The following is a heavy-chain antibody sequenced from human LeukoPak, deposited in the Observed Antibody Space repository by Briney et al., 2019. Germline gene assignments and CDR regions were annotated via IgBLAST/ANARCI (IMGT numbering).Heavy chain of an antibody. V-gene: IGHV3-23*01. CDR3: AKVHYTASFPGSFPGRNYFHS. CDR2: IGARGDVT. D-gene: IGHD1-26*01. CDR1: GFAFSGYA. Sequence: GGSLRLSCTVSGFAFSGYAMSWVRQAPGKGPEWVSSIGARGDVTYSADSVKGRFTISRANSKRTLFLQMNSLRAEDTAVYYCAKVHYTASFPGSFPGRNYFHSWGQGSLVTVSP. J-gene: IGHJ4*02.